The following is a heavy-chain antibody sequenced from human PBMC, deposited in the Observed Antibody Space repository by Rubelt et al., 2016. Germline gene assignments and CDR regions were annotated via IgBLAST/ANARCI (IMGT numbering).Heavy chain of an antibody. J-gene: IGHJ3*02. D-gene: IGHD1-26*01. V-gene: IGHV1-69*04. CDR2: IIPILGIA. CDR3: ARDPRSYHALDI. Sequence: QVQLVQSGAEVKKPGSSVKVSCKASGGTFSSYAISWVRQAPGQGLEWMGRIIPILGIANDAEKLQDRGTINADKSTSTAYMGVSSLRSEDTAVYYCARDPRSYHALDIWGQGTMVNVSS. CDR1: GGTFSSYA.